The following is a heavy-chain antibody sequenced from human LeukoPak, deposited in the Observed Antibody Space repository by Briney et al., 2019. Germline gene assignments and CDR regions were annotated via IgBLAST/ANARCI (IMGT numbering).Heavy chain of an antibody. V-gene: IGHV3-21*01. CDR3: ASRNYYDSSGYWY. CDR1: GFTFSTYS. J-gene: IGHJ4*02. D-gene: IGHD3-22*01. CDR2: ISSSSSYI. Sequence: GGSLRLSCEVSGFTFSTYSMNWVRQAPGKGLEWVSSISSSSSYIYYADSVKGRFTISRDNAKNSLYLQMNSLRAEDTAVYYCASRNYYDSSGYWYWGQGTLITVSS.